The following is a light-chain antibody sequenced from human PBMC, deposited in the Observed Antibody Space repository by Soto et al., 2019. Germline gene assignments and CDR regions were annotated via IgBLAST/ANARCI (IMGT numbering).Light chain of an antibody. J-gene: IGLJ2*01. CDR3: NSYTSSSTVF. V-gene: IGLV2-14*03. Sequence: QSALTQPASVSGSPGQSITISCTGTSSDVGGYDYVSWYQLRPGKAPKLMIYDVGNRPSGVSNRFSGSKSGNTASLTISGLQAEDEADYYCNSYTSSSTVFFGGGTKLTVL. CDR2: DVG. CDR1: SSDVGGYDY.